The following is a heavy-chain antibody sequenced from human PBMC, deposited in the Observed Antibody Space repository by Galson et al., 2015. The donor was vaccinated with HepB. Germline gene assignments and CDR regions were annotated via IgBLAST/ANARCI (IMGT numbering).Heavy chain of an antibody. CDR3: AKDPYLYSALAGTMAGFDY. V-gene: IGHV3-30*18. D-gene: IGHD6-19*01. CDR1: GFTFSNYG. Sequence: SLRLSCAASGFTFSNYGMHWVRQAPGKGLEWVAVISYDGSNKYYADSEKGRSTISRDNSKNTLYLQMNSLRAEDTALYYCAKDPYLYSALAGTMAGFDYWGQGTLVTVSS. J-gene: IGHJ4*02. CDR2: ISYDGSNK.